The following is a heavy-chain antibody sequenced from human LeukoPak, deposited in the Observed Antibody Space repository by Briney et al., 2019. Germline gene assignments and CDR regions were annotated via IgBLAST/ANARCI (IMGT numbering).Heavy chain of an antibody. V-gene: IGHV3-23*01. CDR2: ISGSGGST. J-gene: IGHJ5*02. D-gene: IGHD3-3*01. Sequence: GSLRLSCAASGFTFSSYAMSWVRQAPGKGLEWVSAISGSGGSTYYADSVKGRFTISRDNSKNTLYLQMNSLRAEDTAVYYCAKLYYDFWSGYSRDNWFDPWGQGTLVTVSS. CDR3: AKLYYDFWSGYSRDNWFDP. CDR1: GFTFSSYA.